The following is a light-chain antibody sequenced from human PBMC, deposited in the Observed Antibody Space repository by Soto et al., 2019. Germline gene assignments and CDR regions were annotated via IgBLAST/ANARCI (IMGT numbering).Light chain of an antibody. CDR2: KTS. Sequence: DIQMTQSPSTLSASVGDRVTITCRASQSIRNLLAWYQQKPGTAPKLLISKTSSLESGVPSRFSGSGSGTEFTLTISSLQPEDLAIYYCQQYNSYWTFGQGTKVEIK. CDR1: QSIRNL. J-gene: IGKJ1*01. CDR3: QQYNSYWT. V-gene: IGKV1-5*03.